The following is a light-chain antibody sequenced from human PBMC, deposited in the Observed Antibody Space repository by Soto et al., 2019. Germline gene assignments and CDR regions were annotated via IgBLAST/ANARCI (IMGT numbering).Light chain of an antibody. V-gene: IGLV2-14*01. CDR2: DVS. CDR3: GSYTTTSTYV. J-gene: IGLJ1*01. Sequence: QSVLTQPASVSGSPGQSITISCTGTSSDVGSYNYVSWYQQHPGKAPKLMVYDVSNRPSGVSNRFSGSKSGNTASLTISGLQDDDEADYYCGSYTTTSTYVFGPGTKVTVL. CDR1: SSDVGSYNY.